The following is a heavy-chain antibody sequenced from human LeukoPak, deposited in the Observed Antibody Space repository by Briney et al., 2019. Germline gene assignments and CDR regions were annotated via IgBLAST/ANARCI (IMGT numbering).Heavy chain of an antibody. CDR3: ARLNSNYPYYYYGMDV. J-gene: IGHJ6*02. V-gene: IGHV1-69*13. D-gene: IGHD4-11*01. Sequence: ASVKVSCKASGGTFSSYAISWVRQAPGQGLEWMGGIIPIFGTANYAQKFQGRVTITADESTSTAYMELSSLRSEDTAVYYCARLNSNYPYYYYGMDVWGQGTTVTVSS. CDR1: GGTFSSYA. CDR2: IIPIFGTA.